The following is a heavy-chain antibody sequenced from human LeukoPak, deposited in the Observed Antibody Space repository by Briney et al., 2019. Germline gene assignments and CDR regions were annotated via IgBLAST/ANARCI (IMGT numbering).Heavy chain of an antibody. J-gene: IGHJ5*02. CDR2: IYYSGNT. Sequence: SETLSLTCSVSGDSIAAPSYYWAWIRQPPGKALEGIASIYYSGNTNYDPSLQSRVTISVDTSKNQFSLSLSSVTAADTAVYYCARQIRYTYDPNWFHPWGQGTLVTVSS. D-gene: IGHD5-12*01. CDR1: GDSIAAPSYY. V-gene: IGHV4-39*01. CDR3: ARQIRYTYDPNWFHP.